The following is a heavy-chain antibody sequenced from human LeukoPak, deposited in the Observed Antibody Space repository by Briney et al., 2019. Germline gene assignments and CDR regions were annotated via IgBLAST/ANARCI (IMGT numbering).Heavy chain of an antibody. J-gene: IGHJ4*02. CDR1: GGSISDYY. CDR3: ARGSNWGDY. CDR2: FSNSGAT. D-gene: IGHD7-27*01. V-gene: IGHV4-59*12. Sequence: ETLSLTCTVSGGSISDYYWSWIRQPPGKGLEWIGYFSNSGATNQNPSLKSRVTMSVDTSKNQFSLKLSSVTAADTAVYYCARGSNWGDYWGQGALVTVSS.